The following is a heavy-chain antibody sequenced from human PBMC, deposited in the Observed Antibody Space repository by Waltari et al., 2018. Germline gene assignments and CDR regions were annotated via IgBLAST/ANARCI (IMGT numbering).Heavy chain of an antibody. J-gene: IGHJ4*02. Sequence: QVQLVQSGAEVKKPGASVKVSCKASGYTFTSYDINWVRQATGQGLEWMGWVDPNRGNTGYAKKFQGRVTITRNTSISTAYVELSSLRSEDTAVYYCARSHGGATWGHFDYWGQGTLVTVSS. CDR2: VDPNRGNT. V-gene: IGHV1-8*03. CDR1: GYTFTSYD. CDR3: ARSHGGATWGHFDY. D-gene: IGHD1-26*01.